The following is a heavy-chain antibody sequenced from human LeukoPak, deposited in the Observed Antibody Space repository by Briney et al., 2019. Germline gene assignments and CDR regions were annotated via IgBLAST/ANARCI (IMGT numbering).Heavy chain of an antibody. CDR1: GFTFRSYV. V-gene: IGHV3-30*02. CDR2: IRYDGSNK. D-gene: IGHD6-13*01. CDR3: AKDRTAAGDHEDY. J-gene: IGHJ4*02. Sequence: GGSLRLSCVASGFTFRSYVMHWVRQAPGKGLEGVACIRYDGSNKYYADSVKGRFTISRDNPKNTLYLQMNSLRAEDTAVYYCAKDRTAAGDHEDYWGQGTLVTVSS.